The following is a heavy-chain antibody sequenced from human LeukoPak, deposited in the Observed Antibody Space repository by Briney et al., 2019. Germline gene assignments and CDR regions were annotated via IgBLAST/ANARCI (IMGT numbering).Heavy chain of an antibody. Sequence: GGSLRLSCAPSGFTFSIYAMGWVRQAPGKGLEWVSTIGDSGGRTYYADSVKGRFTISRDNSKKTLYLQLNNLRAEDTAVYYCARDLGSFYNVKAFDIWGQGTLVTVSS. CDR1: GFTFSIYA. V-gene: IGHV3-23*01. D-gene: IGHD3-10*01. J-gene: IGHJ3*02. CDR3: ARDLGSFYNVKAFDI. CDR2: IGDSGGRT.